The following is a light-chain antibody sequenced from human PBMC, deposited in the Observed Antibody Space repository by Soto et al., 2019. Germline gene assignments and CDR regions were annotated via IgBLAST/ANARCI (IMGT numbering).Light chain of an antibody. CDR3: QSFDISLNGYV. CDR2: ANN. V-gene: IGLV1-40*01. CDR1: SSNIGADCD. J-gene: IGLJ1*01. Sequence: QSVLTQPPSVSGAPGQTITISCPGSSSNIGADCDVHWYRQLPGTAPKLLIYANNNRPAGVPDRFSASKSGTSASLAITGLQAEDEADYYCQSFDISLNGYVFAPGTKVTVL.